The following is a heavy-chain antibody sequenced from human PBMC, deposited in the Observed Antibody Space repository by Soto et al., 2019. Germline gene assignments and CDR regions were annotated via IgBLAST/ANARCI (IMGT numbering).Heavy chain of an antibody. V-gene: IGHV4-34*01. J-gene: IGHJ4*02. Sequence: SETLSLTCAVYGGSFSGYYWSWIRQPPGKGLEWIGEINHSGSTNYNPSLKSRVTISVDTSKNQFSLKLSSVTAADTAVYYCASFRQWPRYFDYWGQGALVTVSS. CDR2: INHSGST. CDR1: GGSFSGYY. D-gene: IGHD6-19*01. CDR3: ASFRQWPRYFDY.